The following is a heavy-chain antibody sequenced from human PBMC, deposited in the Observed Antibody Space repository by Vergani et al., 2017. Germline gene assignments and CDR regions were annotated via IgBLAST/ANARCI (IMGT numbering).Heavy chain of an antibody. CDR2: INSDGSRT. Sequence: EVQLVESGGGLVQPGGSLRLSCAASGFTFSSYWMHWVRQAPGRGLVWVSRINSDGSRTSYADSVKGRFTISRDNAKKTLYLQMNSLRAEDTAVYYSARIFYSSSWYDFDYWGQGTLVTVSS. J-gene: IGHJ4*02. CDR1: GFTFSSYW. D-gene: IGHD6-13*01. CDR3: ARIFYSSSWYDFDY. V-gene: IGHV3-74*01.